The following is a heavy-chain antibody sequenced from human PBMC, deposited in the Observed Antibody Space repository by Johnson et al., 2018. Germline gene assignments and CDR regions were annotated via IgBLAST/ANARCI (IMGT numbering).Heavy chain of an antibody. D-gene: IGHD3-22*01. J-gene: IGHJ4*02. CDR3: ASPTTRDSSGYSSALH. CDR2: ISGSGGST. V-gene: IGHV3-23*01. CDR1: GFTVSSNE. Sequence: VQSGGSLRLSCAASGFTVSSNEMSWVRQAPGKGLEWVSAISGSGGSTYYADSVKGRFTISRENAKNSLYMQMNSLRDEDTAGYYCASPTTRDSSGYSSALHWGQGTLVTVSS.